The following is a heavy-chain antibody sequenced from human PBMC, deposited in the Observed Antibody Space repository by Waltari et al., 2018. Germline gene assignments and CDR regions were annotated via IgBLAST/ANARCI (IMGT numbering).Heavy chain of an antibody. CDR3: AKDYYGKVDP. Sequence: QVQLVESGGGVVQPGRSLRLSCAASGFTFSSYGMHWVRQAPGKGLEWVAVIWYDGSNKYYADSVKGRFTISRDNSKNTLYLQMNSLRAEDTAMYYCAKDYYGKVDPWGQGTLVTVSS. CDR1: GFTFSSYG. CDR2: IWYDGSNK. D-gene: IGHD3-10*01. V-gene: IGHV3-30*18. J-gene: IGHJ5*02.